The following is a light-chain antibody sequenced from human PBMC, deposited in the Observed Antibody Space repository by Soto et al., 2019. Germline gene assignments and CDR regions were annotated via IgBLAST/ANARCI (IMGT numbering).Light chain of an antibody. CDR3: QQTYTTPLT. J-gene: IGKJ4*01. CDR2: GAS. V-gene: IGKV1-39*01. Sequence: DIEMTQSPSSLSAYVGAGVNITCRASQSISYYLNWCQQKPGRAPDLLMYGASSLQSGVPSRFTGSGSGTEFTLTITSLQPGDFATYYCQQTYTTPLTFGGGTKVDI. CDR1: QSISYY.